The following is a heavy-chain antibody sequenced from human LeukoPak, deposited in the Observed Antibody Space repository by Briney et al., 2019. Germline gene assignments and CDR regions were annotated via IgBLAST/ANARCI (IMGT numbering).Heavy chain of an antibody. CDR3: FIVVVPAATFDY. Sequence: ASVKVSCKVSGYTLTELSMHWVRQAPGKGLEWMGGFDPEDGETIYAQKFQGRVTMTRDTSTSTVYMELSSLRSEDTAVYYCFIVVVPAATFDYWGQGTLVTVSS. CDR2: FDPEDGET. D-gene: IGHD2-2*01. V-gene: IGHV1-24*01. CDR1: GYTLTELS. J-gene: IGHJ4*02.